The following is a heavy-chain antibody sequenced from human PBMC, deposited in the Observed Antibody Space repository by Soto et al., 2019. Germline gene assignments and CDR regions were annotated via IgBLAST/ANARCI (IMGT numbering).Heavy chain of an antibody. CDR1: GESFNGYF. Sequence: QVQLQQWGAGPLKPSETLSLTCVVYGESFNGYFWTWIRQPPGQGLEWIGGIINSGATNHNPSLRSRVTMSVDTSKNQFSLNLNSLTAADTAVYYCARDDPVTRTIDYWGQGTLVTVSS. D-gene: IGHD4-17*01. J-gene: IGHJ4*02. V-gene: IGHV4-34*02. CDR3: ARDDPVTRTIDY. CDR2: IINSGAT.